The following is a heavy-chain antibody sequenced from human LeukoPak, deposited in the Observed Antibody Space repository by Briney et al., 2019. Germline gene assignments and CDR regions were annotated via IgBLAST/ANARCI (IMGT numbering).Heavy chain of an antibody. CDR2: IIGHST. J-gene: IGHJ4*02. V-gene: IGHV3-23*01. CDR1: GFTFSSYG. Sequence: GGSLRLSCAASGFTFSSYGMHWVRQAPGQGLEWVSTIIGHSTYYADSVKGRFTISRDTSKNTLYLHMNSLRAEDTAVYYCANLVTFGYWGQGTLVTVSS. CDR3: ANLVTFGY. D-gene: IGHD2-21*02.